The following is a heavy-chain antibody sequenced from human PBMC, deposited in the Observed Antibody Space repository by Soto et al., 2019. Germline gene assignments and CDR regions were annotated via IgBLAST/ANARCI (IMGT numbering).Heavy chain of an antibody. Sequence: GGSLRLSCAASGFTFSSYGMHWVRQAPGKGLEWVAVIWYDGSNKYYADSVKGRFTISRDNSKNTLYLQMNSLRAEDTAVYYCARDLYSGSYLFDYWGQGTLVTVSS. V-gene: IGHV3-33*01. D-gene: IGHD1-26*01. J-gene: IGHJ4*02. CDR1: GFTFSSYG. CDR3: ARDLYSGSYLFDY. CDR2: IWYDGSNK.